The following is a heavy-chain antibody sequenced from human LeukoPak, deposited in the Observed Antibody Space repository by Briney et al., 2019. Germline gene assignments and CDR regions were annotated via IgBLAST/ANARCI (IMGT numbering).Heavy chain of an antibody. V-gene: IGHV3-13*01. CDR2: IGAAGDI. Sequence: GGSLRLSCAASGFTFSSYDMHWVRQATGKGLEWVSAIGAAGDIYYPGSVKGRFTISRENAKNSLYLQMNSLRAEDTAVYYCARGGGITIFGVVIPDFDYWGQGTLVTVSS. D-gene: IGHD3-3*01. CDR3: ARGGGITIFGVVIPDFDY. J-gene: IGHJ4*02. CDR1: GFTFSSYD.